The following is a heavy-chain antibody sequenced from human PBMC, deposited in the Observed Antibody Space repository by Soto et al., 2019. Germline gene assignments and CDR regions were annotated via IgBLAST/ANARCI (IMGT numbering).Heavy chain of an antibody. CDR1: GYTFTSYY. CDR3: ARVSRFAALDAFDI. V-gene: IGHV1-46*01. Sequence: GASVKVSCKASGYTFTSYYMHWVRQAPGQGLEWMGIINPSGGSTSYAQKFQGRVTITRDTSASTAYMELSSLRSEDTAVYYCARVSRFAALDAFDIWGQGTMVTVSS. J-gene: IGHJ3*02. D-gene: IGHD3-3*01. CDR2: INPSGGST.